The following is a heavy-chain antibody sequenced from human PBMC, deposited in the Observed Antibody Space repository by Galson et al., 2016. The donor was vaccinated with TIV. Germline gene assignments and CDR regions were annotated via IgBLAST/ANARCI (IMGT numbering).Heavy chain of an antibody. CDR2: ISSYNGDT. J-gene: IGHJ6*02. CDR1: GYTFRNYG. CDR3: ARDRGSMTMILVVDYHYGMDV. Sequence: SVKVSCKASGYTFRNYGFSWVRQAPGQGLEWLGWISSYNGDTNYAHNLRGRLTMTTDSSTTTASMELRSLRSDDTAVYFCARDRGSMTMILVVDYHYGMDVWGQGILVTVSS. V-gene: IGHV1-18*04. D-gene: IGHD3-22*01.